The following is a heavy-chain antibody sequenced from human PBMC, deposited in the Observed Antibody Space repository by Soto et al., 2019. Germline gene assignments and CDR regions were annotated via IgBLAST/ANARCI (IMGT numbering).Heavy chain of an antibody. D-gene: IGHD2-2*02. J-gene: IGHJ6*02. CDR1: GFTFSNAW. CDR2: ISSSGSTI. Sequence: GGSLRLSCAASGFTFSNAWMSWVRQAPGKGLEWVSYISSSGSTIYYADSVKGRFTISRDNAKNSLYLQMNSLRAEDTAVYYCARDQKYCSSTSCYILHVAHYYYYYYGMDVWGQGTTVTVSS. V-gene: IGHV3-11*04. CDR3: ARDQKYCSSTSCYILHVAHYYYYYYGMDV.